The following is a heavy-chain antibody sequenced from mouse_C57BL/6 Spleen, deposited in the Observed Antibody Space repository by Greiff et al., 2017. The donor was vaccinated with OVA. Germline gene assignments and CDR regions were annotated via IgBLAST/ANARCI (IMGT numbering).Heavy chain of an antibody. D-gene: IGHD3-3*01. Sequence: VKLQQSGPELVKPGASVKISCKASGYAFSSSWMNWVKQRPGKGLEWIGRIYPGDGDTNYNGKFKGKATLTADKSSSTAYMQLSSLTSEDSAVYFCASGGPDYWGQGTTLTVSS. V-gene: IGHV1-82*01. CDR3: ASGGPDY. J-gene: IGHJ2*01. CDR2: IYPGDGDT. CDR1: GYAFSSSW.